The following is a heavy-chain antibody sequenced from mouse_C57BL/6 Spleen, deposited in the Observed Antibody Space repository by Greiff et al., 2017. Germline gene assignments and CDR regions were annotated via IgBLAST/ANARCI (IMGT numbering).Heavy chain of an antibody. CDR3: ARKHDFYYAMDY. J-gene: IGHJ4*01. D-gene: IGHD2-4*01. CDR1: GFSLTSYG. CDR2: IWSGGST. Sequence: VKLVESGPGLVQPSQSLSITCTVSGFSLTSYGVHWVRQSPGKGLEWLGVIWSGGSTDYNAAFISRLSVSKDNSKSQVFFKMNSLQADDTAIYYCARKHDFYYAMDYWGQGTSVTVSS. V-gene: IGHV2-2*01.